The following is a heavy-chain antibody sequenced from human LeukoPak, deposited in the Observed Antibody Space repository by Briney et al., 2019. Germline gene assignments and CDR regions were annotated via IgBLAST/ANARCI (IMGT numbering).Heavy chain of an antibody. V-gene: IGHV3-23*01. CDR2: ISGSGGST. Sequence: GGSLRLSCAASGFTFSSYAMSWVRQAPGKGLEWVSAISGSGGSTYYADPVKGRFTISRDNSKNTLYLQMNSLRAEDTAVYYCAKSSRLLWFGESPNWFDPWGQGTLVTVSS. J-gene: IGHJ5*02. D-gene: IGHD3-10*01. CDR1: GFTFSSYA. CDR3: AKSSRLLWFGESPNWFDP.